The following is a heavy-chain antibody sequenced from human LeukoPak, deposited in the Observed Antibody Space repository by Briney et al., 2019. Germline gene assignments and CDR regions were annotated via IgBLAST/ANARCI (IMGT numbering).Heavy chain of an antibody. V-gene: IGHV4-39*01. CDR3: ARTPGEQWLVRRALRYWYFDL. CDR2: IYYSGST. CDR1: GGSISSSSYY. J-gene: IGHJ2*01. Sequence: SETLSLTCTVSGGSISSSSYYWGWIRQPPGKGLEWIGSIYYSGSTYYNPSLKSRVTISVDTSKNQFSLKLSSVTAADTAVYYCARTPGEQWLVRRALRYWYFDLWGRGTLVTVSS. D-gene: IGHD6-19*01.